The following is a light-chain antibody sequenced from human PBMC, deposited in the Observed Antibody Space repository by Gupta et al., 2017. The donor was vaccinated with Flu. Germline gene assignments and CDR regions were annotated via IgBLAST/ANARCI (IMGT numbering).Light chain of an antibody. CDR1: NVGTKS. V-gene: IGLV3-21*02. CDR3: QIWAISSEHCRV. J-gene: IGLJ3*02. CDR2: DNS. Sequence: SYVLTQPPSVSVAPGQAATLTCGGDNVGTKSVHWYQQKPGQAPVLVGDDNSDRPSGIPARFSCYNSWDKENLNLSKGEAGDEAEDFCQIWAISSEHCRVFGGGTKL.